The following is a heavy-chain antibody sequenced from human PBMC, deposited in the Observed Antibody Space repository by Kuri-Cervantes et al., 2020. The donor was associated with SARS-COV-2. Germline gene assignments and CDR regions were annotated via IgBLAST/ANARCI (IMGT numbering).Heavy chain of an antibody. CDR3: ARGVPLGYCSSTSCHHWYFDL. CDR2: IYYSGST. CDR1: GGSISSSSYY. J-gene: IGHJ2*01. Sequence: SETLSLTCTVSGGSISSSSYYWGWIRQPPGKGLEWIGSIYYSGSTYYNPSLKSRVTISVDTSKNQFSLKLSSVTAADTAVYYCARGVPLGYCSSTSCHHWYFDLWGHGTLVTVSS. V-gene: IGHV4-39*07. D-gene: IGHD2-2*01.